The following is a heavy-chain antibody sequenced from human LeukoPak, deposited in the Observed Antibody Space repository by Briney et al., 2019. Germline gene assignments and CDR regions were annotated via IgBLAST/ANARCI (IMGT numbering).Heavy chain of an antibody. D-gene: IGHD1-26*01. CDR1: GFTFSSYS. CDR3: AREYRIVGATKRLGTDY. Sequence: PGGSLRLSCAASGFTFSSYSMNWVRQAPGTGLEWVSSITSSSSHVYYADSVKGRFTISRDNAKNSLYLQMNSLRAEDTAVYYCAREYRIVGATKRLGTDYWGQGTLVTVSS. J-gene: IGHJ4*02. CDR2: ITSSSSHV. V-gene: IGHV3-21*01.